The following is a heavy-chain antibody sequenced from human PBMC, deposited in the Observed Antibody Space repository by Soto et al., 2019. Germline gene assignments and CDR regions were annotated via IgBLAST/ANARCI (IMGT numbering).Heavy chain of an antibody. Sequence: QVQLVESGGGVVQPGRSLRLSCAASGFTFSSYGMHWVRQAPGKGLEWVAVISYDGSNKYYADSVKGRFTISRDNSKNTLYLQMNSLRAEDTAVYYCAKDRRDGYNYFDSWGQGTLVTVSS. CDR2: ISYDGSNK. CDR3: AKDRRDGYNYFDS. D-gene: IGHD5-12*01. J-gene: IGHJ4*02. V-gene: IGHV3-30*18. CDR1: GFTFSSYG.